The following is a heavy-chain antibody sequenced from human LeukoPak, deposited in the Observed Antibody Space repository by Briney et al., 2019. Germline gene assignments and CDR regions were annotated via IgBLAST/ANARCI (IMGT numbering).Heavy chain of an antibody. CDR2: IIPIFGTA. Sequence: GSSVKVSCKASGGTFSSYAISWVRQAPGQGLEWMGGIIPIFGTANYAQKFQGRVTITADESTSTAYMELSSLRSEDTAVYYCARDIRFFRRHGGDAFDIWDQGTMVTVSS. CDR1: GGTFSSYA. J-gene: IGHJ3*02. D-gene: IGHD3-3*01. CDR3: ARDIRFFRRHGGDAFDI. V-gene: IGHV1-69*01.